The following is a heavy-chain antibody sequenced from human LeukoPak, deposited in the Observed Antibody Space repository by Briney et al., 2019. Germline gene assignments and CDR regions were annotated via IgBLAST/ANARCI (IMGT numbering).Heavy chain of an antibody. CDR1: GGSLSGYY. V-gene: IGHV4-34*01. CDR2: INHLGTT. D-gene: IGHD3-22*01. Sequence: SETLSLTCGVSGGSLSGYYWSWVRQSPGKGLEWIGEINHLGTTNYNPSLKSRVTISEDTSENQFSLKLSSVTVADTAVYYCARGQRLRYYYDRSAFDVWGHGTMATVSS. CDR3: ARGQRLRYYYDRSAFDV. J-gene: IGHJ3*01.